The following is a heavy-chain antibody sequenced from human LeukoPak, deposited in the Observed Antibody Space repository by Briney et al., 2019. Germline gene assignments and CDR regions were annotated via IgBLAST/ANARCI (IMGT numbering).Heavy chain of an antibody. D-gene: IGHD3-22*01. V-gene: IGHV3-73*01. CDR2: IRSKANSYAT. CDR1: GFTFSGSA. Sequence: GGSLRLSCAASGFTFSGSAMHWVRQASGKGLEWVGRIRSKANSYATAYAASVKGRFTISRDNAKNSLYLQMNSLRAEDTAVYYCARANYDSSGYYYSRVLYYFDYWGQGTLVTVSS. J-gene: IGHJ4*02. CDR3: ARANYDSSGYYYSRVLYYFDY.